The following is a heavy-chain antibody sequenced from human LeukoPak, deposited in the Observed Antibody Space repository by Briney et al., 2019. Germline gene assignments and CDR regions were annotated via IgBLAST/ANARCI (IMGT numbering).Heavy chain of an antibody. D-gene: IGHD6-13*01. CDR3: AKAASSSWPSYYYGMDV. CDR1: GFIFSSYS. V-gene: IGHV3-23*01. Sequence: GGSLRLSCAASGFIFSSYSMSWVRQAPGKGLEWVSVITGSGGNTYYADSVKGRFTISKDNFKNTVYLQMSSLRVDDTAVYYCAKAASSSWPSYYYGMDVWGQGTTVTVSS. J-gene: IGHJ6*02. CDR2: ITGSGGNT.